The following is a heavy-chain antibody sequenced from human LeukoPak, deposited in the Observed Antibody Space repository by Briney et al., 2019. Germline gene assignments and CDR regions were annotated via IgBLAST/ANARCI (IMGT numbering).Heavy chain of an antibody. D-gene: IGHD4-17*01. CDR2: IIPILGIA. CDR3: AREPSYGDFLPEYFQH. Sequence: SVKVSCKASGGTFSSYAISWVRQAPGQGLEWMGRIIPILGIANYAQKFQGRVTITADKSTSTAYMELSSLRSEDTAVYYCAREPSYGDFLPEYFQHWGQGTLVTVSS. J-gene: IGHJ1*01. V-gene: IGHV1-69*04. CDR1: GGTFSSYA.